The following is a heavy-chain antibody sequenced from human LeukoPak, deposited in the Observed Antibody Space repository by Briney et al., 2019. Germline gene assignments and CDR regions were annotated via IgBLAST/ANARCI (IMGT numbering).Heavy chain of an antibody. CDR2: IKSKTDGGTT. Sequence: GGSLRLSCAASGFTFSNAWMSWVRQAPGKGLEWVGRIKSKTDGGTTDYAAPVKGRFTNSRDDSKNTLYMQLNSLKTEDTAVYYCTTYYYDSSGTHYFEYWGQGTLVTVSS. CDR3: TTYYYDSSGTHYFEY. J-gene: IGHJ4*02. D-gene: IGHD3-22*01. CDR1: GFTFSNAW. V-gene: IGHV3-15*01.